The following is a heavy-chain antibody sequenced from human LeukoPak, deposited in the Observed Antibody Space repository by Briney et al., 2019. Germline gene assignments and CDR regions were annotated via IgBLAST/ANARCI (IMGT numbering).Heavy chain of an antibody. J-gene: IGHJ6*02. V-gene: IGHV3-9*01. D-gene: IGHD2-2*01. Sequence: GRSLRLSCAASGFTFDDYAMHWVRQAPGKGLGWVSGISWNSGSIGYADSVKGRFTISRDNAKNSLYLQMNSLRAEDTALYYCAKGLGYCSSTSCPYSPYYYYGMDVWGQGTTVTVSS. CDR1: GFTFDDYA. CDR3: AKGLGYCSSTSCPYSPYYYYGMDV. CDR2: ISWNSGSI.